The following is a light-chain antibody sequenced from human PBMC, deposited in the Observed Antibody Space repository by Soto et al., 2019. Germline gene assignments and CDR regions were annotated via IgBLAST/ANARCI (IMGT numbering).Light chain of an antibody. J-gene: IGKJ2*01. Sequence: DIQMTQSPSTLSASVGDRVTFTCRASQNINTYLAWYQQRPGKAPKLLIYKASTFKSGVPSRFSGSGSGTEFTLTISSLQPDDFATYYCQQCSSYYTFGQGTKLEIK. CDR1: QNINTY. CDR2: KAS. CDR3: QQCSSYYT. V-gene: IGKV1-5*03.